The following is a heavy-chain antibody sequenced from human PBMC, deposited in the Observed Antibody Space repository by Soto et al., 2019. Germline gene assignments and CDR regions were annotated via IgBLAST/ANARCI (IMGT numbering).Heavy chain of an antibody. J-gene: IGHJ5*02. CDR2: ISGSGGST. D-gene: IGHD3-10*01. Sequence: GGSLRLSCAASGFTFSSYAMSWVRQAPGKGLEWVSAISGSGGSTYYADSVKGRFTISRDNSKNTLYLQMNSLRAEDTAVYYCAKGWAIYGSGSYFHPWGQGTLVTVSS. CDR1: GFTFSSYA. V-gene: IGHV3-23*01. CDR3: AKGWAIYGSGSYFHP.